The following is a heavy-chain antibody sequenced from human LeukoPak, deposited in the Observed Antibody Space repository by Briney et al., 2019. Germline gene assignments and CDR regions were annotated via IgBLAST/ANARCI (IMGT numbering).Heavy chain of an antibody. CDR2: INGDGRIT. D-gene: IGHD5-18*01. CDR3: VRVDVGTDMVDIDY. Sequence: PGGSLRLSCAASGFTLSSYWMHWVRQAPGQGLVWLSRINGDGRITTYADSVKGRFTISRDTAKNTLYLQMNSLRAEDTAAYYCVRVDVGTDMVDIDYWGQGTLVTVSS. J-gene: IGHJ4*02. V-gene: IGHV3-74*01. CDR1: GFTLSSYW.